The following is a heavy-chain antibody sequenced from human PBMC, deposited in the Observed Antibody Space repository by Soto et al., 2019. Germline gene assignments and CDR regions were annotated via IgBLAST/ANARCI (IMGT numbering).Heavy chain of an antibody. V-gene: IGHV4-30-4*01. Sequence: SETLSLTCTVSGGSISSGDYYWSWIRQPPGKGLEWIGYVYYSGSSYYNPSLKSRVTISVDTSKNQFSLKLSSVTAADTAVYYCAREEYGSGSYYWFDPWGQGTLVTVSS. CDR3: AREEYGSGSYYWFDP. CDR1: GGSISSGDYY. D-gene: IGHD3-10*01. J-gene: IGHJ5*02. CDR2: VYYSGSS.